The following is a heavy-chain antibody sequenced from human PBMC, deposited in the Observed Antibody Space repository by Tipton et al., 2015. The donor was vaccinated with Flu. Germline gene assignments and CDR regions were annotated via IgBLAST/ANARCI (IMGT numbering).Heavy chain of an antibody. CDR2: IYYSGST. D-gene: IGHD1-26*01. V-gene: IGHV4-39*07. CDR1: GGSISSSSYY. J-gene: IGHJ2*01. CDR3: ARDGRLARNIRGYFDL. Sequence: LRLSCTVSGGSISSSSYYWGWIRQPPGKGLEWIGSIYYSGSTYYNPSLKSRVTISVDTSKNQFSLKLSSVTAADTAVYYCARDGRLARNIRGYFDLWGRGTLVTVSS.